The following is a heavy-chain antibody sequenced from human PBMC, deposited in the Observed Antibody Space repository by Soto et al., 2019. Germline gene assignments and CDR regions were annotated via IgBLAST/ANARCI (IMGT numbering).Heavy chain of an antibody. CDR2: ITWNSGGT. CDR3: AKTLPSDQMSSSGRRAFDS. Sequence: DVQLVESGGGLVQPGMSLRLSCAASGFTFGDYAMHWVRQGPGKGLEWVSGITWNSGGTVYADSVKGRFIISRDNAKNSLNLQMNSLRPEDTAFYYCAKTLPSDQMSSSGRRAFDSWGQGTLVTVSS. CDR1: GFTFGDYA. V-gene: IGHV3-9*01. D-gene: IGHD6-6*01. J-gene: IGHJ4*02.